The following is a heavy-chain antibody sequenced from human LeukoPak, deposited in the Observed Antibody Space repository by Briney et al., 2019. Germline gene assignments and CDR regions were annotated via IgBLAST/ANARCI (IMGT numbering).Heavy chain of an antibody. J-gene: IGHJ4*02. CDR2: IKQDGSDK. D-gene: IGHD1-1*01. CDR3: ARLTGTTGFGY. V-gene: IGHV3-7*01. Sequence: GGSLRLSCAASGFPFSSYWMSWVRQAPGKGLEWVANIKQDGSDKYYVDSVKGRFTISRDNAKNSLYLQVNSLRADDTAVYYCARLTGTTGFGYWGQGILVTVSS. CDR1: GFPFSSYW.